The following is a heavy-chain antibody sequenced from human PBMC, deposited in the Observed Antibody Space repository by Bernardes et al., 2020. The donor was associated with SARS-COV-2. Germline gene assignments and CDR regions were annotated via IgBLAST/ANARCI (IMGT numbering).Heavy chain of an antibody. CDR3: ARRSTIWDY. CDR2: IGFSGNVI. V-gene: IGHV3-11*01. Sequence: GGSLRLSCAASGFTFSDYYMTWIRQAPGKGLEWISHIGFSGNVIYYADSVKGRFTISRDNANNSLYLQMDSLRADDTAVYYCARRSTIWDYWGQGTLVTVSS. D-gene: IGHD2-8*01. J-gene: IGHJ4*02. CDR1: GFTFSDYY.